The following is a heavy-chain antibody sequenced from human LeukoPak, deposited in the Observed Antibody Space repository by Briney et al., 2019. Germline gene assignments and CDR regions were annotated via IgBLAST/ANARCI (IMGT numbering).Heavy chain of an antibody. CDR3: ARDHVEFDY. J-gene: IGHJ4*02. Sequence: ASVKVSCKASGYTFTSYYMHWVRQAPGQGLEWMGIINPSGGSTSYAQKFQGRVTMTTDTSTSTAYMELRSLRSDDTAVYYCARDHVEFDYWGQGTLVTVSS. V-gene: IGHV1-46*01. CDR2: INPSGGST. CDR1: GYTFTSYY.